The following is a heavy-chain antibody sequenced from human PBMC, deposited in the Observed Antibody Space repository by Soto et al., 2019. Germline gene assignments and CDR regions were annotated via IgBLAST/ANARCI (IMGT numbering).Heavy chain of an antibody. Sequence: QVQLVESGGGVVQPGRSLRLSCAASGFTFSSYGMHWVRQAPGKGLEWVAVISYDGSNKYYADSVKGRFTISRDNSKNTLYLQMNSLRAEDTAVYYCAKDHRWLGNDAFDIWGEGTMVTVSS. V-gene: IGHV3-30*18. D-gene: IGHD6-19*01. CDR2: ISYDGSNK. CDR3: AKDHRWLGNDAFDI. J-gene: IGHJ3*02. CDR1: GFTFSSYG.